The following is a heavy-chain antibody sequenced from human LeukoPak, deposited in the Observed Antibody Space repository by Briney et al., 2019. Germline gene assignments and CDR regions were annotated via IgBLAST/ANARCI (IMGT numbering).Heavy chain of an antibody. CDR3: ARGAYGDYVSWFDP. CDR1: GGSISSGGYS. V-gene: IGHV4-30-2*01. CDR2: IYHSGST. J-gene: IGHJ5*02. D-gene: IGHD4-17*01. Sequence: SETLSLTCAVSGGSISSGGYSWSWIRQPPGKGLEWIGYIYHSGSTYYNPSLKSRVTISVDRSKNQFSLKLSSVTAADTAVYYCARGAYGDYVSWFDPWGREPWSPSPQ.